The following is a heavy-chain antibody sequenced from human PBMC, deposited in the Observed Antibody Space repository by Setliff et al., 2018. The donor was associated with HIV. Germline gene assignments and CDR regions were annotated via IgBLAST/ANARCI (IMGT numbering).Heavy chain of an antibody. V-gene: IGHV3-21*06. J-gene: IGHJ4*02. CDR3: ARDRASSAYYSHFDY. Sequence: ESLKISCAASGFVFRNYNMNWVRQAPGKGLEWVSSVSSDGRYIYYADSVRGRFTISRDDAKSSLYLQMYSLRAGDTAIYYCARDRASSAYYSHFDYWGQGNMVTVSS. CDR1: GFVFRNYN. D-gene: IGHD3-22*01. CDR2: VSSDGRYI.